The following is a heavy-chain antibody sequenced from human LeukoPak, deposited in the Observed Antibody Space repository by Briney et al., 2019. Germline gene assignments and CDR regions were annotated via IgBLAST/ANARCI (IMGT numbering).Heavy chain of an antibody. V-gene: IGHV6-1*01. CDR2: TYNRSKWYN. CDR3: AREVGSGWYAYYCYYGMDV. D-gene: IGHD6-19*01. Sequence: SQTLSLTCAISGDCVSSNSAACNWIRPSPSRGLGWLGRTYNRSKWYNEYAVSVKSRITINPDTSNYQYSLHLNSAAPEDTSWYYCAREVGSGWYAYYCYYGMDVWSQGTTVTVSS. CDR1: GDCVSSNSAA. J-gene: IGHJ6*02.